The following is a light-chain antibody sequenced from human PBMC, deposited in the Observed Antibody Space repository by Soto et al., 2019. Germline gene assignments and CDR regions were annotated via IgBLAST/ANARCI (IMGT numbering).Light chain of an antibody. CDR3: QQYYIYPPA. J-gene: IGKJ3*01. Sequence: DIQMTQSPSTLSASVGDRVTITCRASHIVRIYLAWYQQKPGKAPKLLIYQTSTLQSGVPSRFSGSGSETEFTLAINSLQPEDFATYYCQQYYIYPPAFGLGTKLEIK. V-gene: IGKV1-5*03. CDR1: HIVRIY. CDR2: QTS.